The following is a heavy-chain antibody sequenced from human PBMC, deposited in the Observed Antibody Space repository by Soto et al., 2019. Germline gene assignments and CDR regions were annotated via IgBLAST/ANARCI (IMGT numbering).Heavy chain of an antibody. V-gene: IGHV3-30*18. D-gene: IGHD2-2*01. CDR3: AKDRDVLVPAAMAGMDV. Sequence: VQLVESGGGVVQPGRSLRLSCAASGFTFSSYGMHWVRQAPGKGLEWVAVISYDGSNKYYADSVKGRFTISRDNSKNTLYLQMNSLRAEDTAVYYCAKDRDVLVPAAMAGMDVWGQGTTVTVSS. J-gene: IGHJ6*02. CDR1: GFTFSSYG. CDR2: ISYDGSNK.